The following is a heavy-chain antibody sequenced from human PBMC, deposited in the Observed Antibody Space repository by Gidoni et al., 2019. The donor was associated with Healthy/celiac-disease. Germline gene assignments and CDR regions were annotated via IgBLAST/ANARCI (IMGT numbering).Heavy chain of an antibody. CDR3: AKVAYDSSGYLTTFDY. Sequence: EVQLLESGGGLVQPGGSLRLSCAASGFTFSSYAMSWVRQAPGKGLGWVSAISGSGGSTYYADSVKGRFTISRDNSKNTLYLQMNSLRAEDTAVYYCAKVAYDSSGYLTTFDYWGQGTLVTVSS. V-gene: IGHV3-23*01. CDR2: ISGSGGST. D-gene: IGHD3-22*01. CDR1: GFTFSSYA. J-gene: IGHJ4*02.